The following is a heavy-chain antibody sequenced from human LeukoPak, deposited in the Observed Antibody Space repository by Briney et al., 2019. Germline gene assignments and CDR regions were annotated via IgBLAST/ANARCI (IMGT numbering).Heavy chain of an antibody. V-gene: IGHV4-4*07. CDR1: VGSISSYY. CDR3: ARDLSSGYIDY. Sequence: SETLSLTCTVPVGSISSYYWSWIRQPAGKGLEWIGRIYTSGSTNYNPSLKSRVTMSVDTYKNQFSLKLSSVTAADTAVYYCARDLSSGYIDYWGQGTLVTVSS. J-gene: IGHJ4*02. D-gene: IGHD6-19*01. CDR2: IYTSGST.